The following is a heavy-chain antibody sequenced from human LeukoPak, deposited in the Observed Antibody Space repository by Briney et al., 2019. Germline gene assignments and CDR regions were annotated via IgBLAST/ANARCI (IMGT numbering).Heavy chain of an antibody. CDR2: INHSGST. Sequence: SETLSLTCAVYGGSFSGYYWSWIRQPPGKGLEWIGEINHSGSTNYNPSLKSRVTISVDTSKNQSSLKLSSVTAADTAVYYCARRKSAAGVWGQGTLVTVSS. CDR1: GGSFSGYY. CDR3: ARRKSAAGV. J-gene: IGHJ4*02. V-gene: IGHV4-34*01. D-gene: IGHD6-13*01.